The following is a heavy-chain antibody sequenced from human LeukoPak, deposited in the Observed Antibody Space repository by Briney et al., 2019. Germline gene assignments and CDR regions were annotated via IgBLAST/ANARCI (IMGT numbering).Heavy chain of an antibody. D-gene: IGHD1-1*01. CDR2: IKQDGSEK. Sequence: GGSLRLSCAASGFTFSSFWMSWVRQAPGKGLAWVANIKQDGSEKYFVDSVKGRFTISRDNAKNSLYLQMSSLRAEDTAVYYCARGGSRHLSPEDYWGRGTLVTVSS. CDR1: GFTFSSFW. CDR3: ARGGSRHLSPEDY. V-gene: IGHV3-7*03. J-gene: IGHJ4*02.